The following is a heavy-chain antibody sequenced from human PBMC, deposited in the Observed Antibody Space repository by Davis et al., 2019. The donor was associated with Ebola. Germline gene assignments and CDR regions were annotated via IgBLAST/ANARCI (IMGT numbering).Heavy chain of an antibody. CDR3: AGSIYSGKNWFDS. V-gene: IGHV3-23*01. CDR2: ISGSGGST. J-gene: IGHJ5*01. D-gene: IGHD4-11*01. CDR1: GFTFSSYA. Sequence: GESLKISCAASGFTFSSYAMSWVRQAPGKGLEWVSAISGSGGSTYYADSVKGRFAISRDNSKNTLYLQMNSLRAEDTAVYYCAGSIYSGKNWFDSWGQGNLVTVSS.